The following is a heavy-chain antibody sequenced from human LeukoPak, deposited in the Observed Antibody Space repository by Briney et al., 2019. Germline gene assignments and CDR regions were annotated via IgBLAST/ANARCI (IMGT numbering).Heavy chain of an antibody. Sequence: GGSLRLSCAASGFTFNSYGMHWVRQAPGKGLEWVAVISYDGSNKYYADSVKGRFTISRDNSKNTLYLQMNSLRAEDTAVYYCAKDLISSSSPWDYYGMDVWGQGTTVTVSS. CDR1: GFTFNSYG. CDR3: AKDLISSSSPWDYYGMDV. CDR2: ISYDGSNK. V-gene: IGHV3-30*18. J-gene: IGHJ6*02. D-gene: IGHD6-6*01.